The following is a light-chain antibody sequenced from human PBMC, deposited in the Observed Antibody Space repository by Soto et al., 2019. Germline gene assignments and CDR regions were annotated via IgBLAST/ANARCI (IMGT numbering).Light chain of an antibody. CDR2: YDS. J-gene: IGLJ2*01. Sequence: SYELPQPPSVPVAPGKTARITCGGNNIGSKSVHWYQQKPGQAPVQVIYYDSDRPSGIPERFSGSNSGNTAILTISRVEAGDEADYYCQVWDSSSDHVVFGGGTKLTVL. CDR3: QVWDSSSDHVV. V-gene: IGLV3-21*04. CDR1: NIGSKS.